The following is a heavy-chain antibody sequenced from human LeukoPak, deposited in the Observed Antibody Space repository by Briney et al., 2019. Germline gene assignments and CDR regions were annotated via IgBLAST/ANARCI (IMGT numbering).Heavy chain of an antibody. V-gene: IGHV4-34*01. Sequence: SETLSLTCTVYGGSFSGYYWSWIRQPPGKGLEWIGEINHSGSTNYNPSLKSRVTISVDTSKNQFSLKLGSVTAADTAVYYCARGPVRDYSNYWGQGTLVTVSS. CDR2: INHSGST. CDR3: ARGPVRDYSNY. CDR1: GGSFSGYY. D-gene: IGHD4-11*01. J-gene: IGHJ4*02.